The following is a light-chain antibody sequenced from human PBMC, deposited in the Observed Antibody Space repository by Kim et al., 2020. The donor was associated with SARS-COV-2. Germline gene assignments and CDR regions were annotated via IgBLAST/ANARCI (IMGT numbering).Light chain of an antibody. V-gene: IGKV1-5*03. CDR2: KAS. Sequence: STRSASVGDRVIITGRASQSNSMWLDWYQQKPGKAPKLLISKASSLQSGVPSRFSGSGSGKQFTLTISSLQPDDFGTYYCQQYDNYFGQGTKLEI. CDR1: QSNSMW. CDR3: QQYDNY. J-gene: IGKJ2*01.